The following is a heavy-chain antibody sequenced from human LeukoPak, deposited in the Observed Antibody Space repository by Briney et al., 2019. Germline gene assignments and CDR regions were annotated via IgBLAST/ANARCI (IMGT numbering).Heavy chain of an antibody. CDR3: ARYRREGLYYFDS. J-gene: IGHJ4*02. V-gene: IGHV3-21*01. CDR1: GFTFSSYS. CDR2: ISSSSLYI. Sequence: GGSLRLSCAASGFTFSSYSMNWVRPAPGQGLEWVSSISSSSLYIYYADSVKGRFTISRDNADNSLYLQMNSLTAEDTAVYYCARYRREGLYYFDSWGQGTLVTVSS.